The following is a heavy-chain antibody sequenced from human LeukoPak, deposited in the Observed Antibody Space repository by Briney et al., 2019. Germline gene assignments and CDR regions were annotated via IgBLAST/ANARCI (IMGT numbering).Heavy chain of an antibody. V-gene: IGHV1-2*02. Sequence: GASVKVSFKASGYTFTVYYMDLVRLAPGQGLEWMGWINPNSGGTNYAQKFQGRVTMTRDTSISTAYMELSRLRSDDTAVYYCARNPGSIAVAGEADYWGQGTLVTVSS. CDR3: ARNPGSIAVAGEADY. D-gene: IGHD6-13*01. J-gene: IGHJ4*02. CDR2: INPNSGGT. CDR1: GYTFTVYY.